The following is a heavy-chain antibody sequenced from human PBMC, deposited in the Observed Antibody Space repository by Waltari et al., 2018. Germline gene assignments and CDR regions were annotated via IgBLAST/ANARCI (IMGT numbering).Heavy chain of an antibody. CDR3: ARAQGTYCGGDCYADY. V-gene: IGHV3-21*01. CDR1: GFTFSSYS. D-gene: IGHD2-21*01. Sequence: EVQLVESGGGLVKPGGSLRLSCAASGFTFSSYSMNWVRQAPEQWLERVSSMSSSSIDRYYADTVKGRFALSRDNAKNSLYLQMNSLRAEDTAVYYCARAQGTYCGGDCYADYWGQGTLVTVSS. CDR2: MSSSSIDR. J-gene: IGHJ4*02.